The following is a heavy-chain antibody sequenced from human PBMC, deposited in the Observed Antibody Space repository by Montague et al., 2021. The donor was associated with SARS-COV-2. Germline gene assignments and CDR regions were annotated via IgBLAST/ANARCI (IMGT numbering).Heavy chain of an antibody. V-gene: IGHV3-13*01. D-gene: IGHD3-10*01. CDR3: ARARGLITMVRGVINDAFDI. CDR1: GFTFSSYD. J-gene: IGHJ3*02. CDR2: IGTAGDT. Sequence: SLSLSFSASGFTFSSYDMHWVRQATGKGLEWVSAIGTAGDTYYPGSVKGRFTISRENAKNSLYLQMNSLRAGDTAVYYCARARGLITMVRGVINDAFDIWGQGTMVTVSS.